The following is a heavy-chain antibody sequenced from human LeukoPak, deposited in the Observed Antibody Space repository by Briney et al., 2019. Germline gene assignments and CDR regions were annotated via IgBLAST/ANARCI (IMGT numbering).Heavy chain of an antibody. CDR1: GFTFSSYT. J-gene: IGHJ4*02. CDR3: ATPYTSGWSLYFDN. Sequence: GGSLRLSCAASGFTFSSYTMYWVRQAPDKGLEWVAVISHDGGNKYYADSVKGRFTISRDNSKNTLYLQMNGLRAEETAMYYCATPYTSGWSLYFDNWGQGTLVTVSS. V-gene: IGHV3-30-3*01. D-gene: IGHD6-19*01. CDR2: ISHDGGNK.